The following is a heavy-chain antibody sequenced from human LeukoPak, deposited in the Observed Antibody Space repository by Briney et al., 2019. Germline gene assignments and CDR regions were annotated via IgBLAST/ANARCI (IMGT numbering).Heavy chain of an antibody. D-gene: IGHD3-22*01. CDR1: GFTFSSYS. CDR2: ISSSSTTI. Sequence: GGSLRLSCAASGFTFSSYSMNWVRQAPGKGLEWVSYISSSSTTIYYADSVKGRFTISRDNAKNSLYLQMDSLRAEDTAVYYCARDHHRRLYDSQARDTFDVWGQGTMVTVSS. V-gene: IGHV3-48*01. CDR3: ARDHHRRLYDSQARDTFDV. J-gene: IGHJ3*01.